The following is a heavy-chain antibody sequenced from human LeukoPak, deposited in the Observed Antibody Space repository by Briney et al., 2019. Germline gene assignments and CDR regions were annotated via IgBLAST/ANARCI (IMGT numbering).Heavy chain of an antibody. D-gene: IGHD3-3*01. V-gene: IGHV4-31*03. CDR3: ARGPDYDFWSGSVYYFDY. Sequence: SETLSLTCTVSGGSISSGGYYWSWIRQHPGKGLEWIGYIYYSGSTYYNPSLKSRVTISVDTSKNQFSLKLSSVTAADTAVYYCARGPDYDFWSGSVYYFDYWGQGTLVTVSS. CDR2: IYYSGST. CDR1: GGSISSGGYY. J-gene: IGHJ4*02.